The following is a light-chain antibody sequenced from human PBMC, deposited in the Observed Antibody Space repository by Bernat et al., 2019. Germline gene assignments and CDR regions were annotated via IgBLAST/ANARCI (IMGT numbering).Light chain of an antibody. V-gene: IGKV1-39*01. CDR2: RTS. CDR3: QQTYSFPWT. CDR1: QTIDIY. Sequence: DIQMTQSPSSLSASVGDRVTITCRAGQTIDIYLNWYQQKLGKAPKVLIYRTSILQSGVPSRFSGSGSGTDFTLIISSLQPEDFATYYCQQTYSFPWTFGRGTKVEIK. J-gene: IGKJ1*01.